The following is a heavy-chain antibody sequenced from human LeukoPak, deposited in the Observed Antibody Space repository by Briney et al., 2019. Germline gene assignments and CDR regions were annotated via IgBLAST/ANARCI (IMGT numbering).Heavy chain of an antibody. CDR2: ISAYNGNT. Sequence: ASVKVSCKASGGTFSSYAISWVRQAPEQGLEWMGWISAYNGNTNYAQKLQGRVTMTTDTSTSTAYMELRSLRSDDTAVYYCARDFEYSSSSMDVWGKGTTVTVSS. CDR1: GGTFSSYA. J-gene: IGHJ6*03. V-gene: IGHV1-18*01. D-gene: IGHD6-6*01. CDR3: ARDFEYSSSSMDV.